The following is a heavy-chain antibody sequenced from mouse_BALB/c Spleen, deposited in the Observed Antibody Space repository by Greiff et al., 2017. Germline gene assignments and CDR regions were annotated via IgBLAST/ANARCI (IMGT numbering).Heavy chain of an antibody. V-gene: IGHV5-9-4*01. CDR3: ARGTGYYFDY. Sequence: EVQLVESGGGLVKPGGSLKLSCAASGFTFSSYAMSWVRQSPEKRLEWVAEISSGGSYTYYPDTVTGRFTISRDNAKNTLYLEMSSLRSEDTAMYYCARGTGYYFDYWGQGTTRTVSS. CDR2: ISSGGSYT. J-gene: IGHJ2*01. D-gene: IGHD4-1*01. CDR1: GFTFSSYA.